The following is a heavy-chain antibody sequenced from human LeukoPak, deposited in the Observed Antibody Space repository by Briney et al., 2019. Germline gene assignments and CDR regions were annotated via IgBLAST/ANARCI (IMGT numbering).Heavy chain of an antibody. Sequence: SETLSLTCTVSGGSISTYYWSWIRQPPGKGLEWIGYIYYSGSTNYNPSLKSRVTISVDTSKNQFSLKLSSVTAADTAVYYCARVGVTVDYWGQGTLVTVSS. CDR2: IYYSGST. J-gene: IGHJ4*02. D-gene: IGHD1-14*01. CDR3: ARVGVTVDY. CDR1: GGSISTYY. V-gene: IGHV4-59*01.